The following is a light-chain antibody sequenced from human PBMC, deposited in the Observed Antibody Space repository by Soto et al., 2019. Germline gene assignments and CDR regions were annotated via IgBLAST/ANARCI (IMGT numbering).Light chain of an antibody. V-gene: IGKV3-20*01. CDR1: QSVSSSY. CDR2: GTS. J-gene: IGKJ5*01. CDR3: QQYGNSPLVT. Sequence: EIVLTQSPGTLSLSPGERATLCCRASQSVSSSYLAWYQQKPGQAPRLLIYGTSYRATGIPDRFSGSGSGTDFTLTISRLKPEDFAVYYCQQYGNSPLVTFGQGTRLEIK.